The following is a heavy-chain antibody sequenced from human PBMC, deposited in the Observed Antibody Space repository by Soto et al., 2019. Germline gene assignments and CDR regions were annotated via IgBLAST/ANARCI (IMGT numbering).Heavy chain of an antibody. CDR1: GGSFSGYY. V-gene: IGHV4-34*01. D-gene: IGHD1-1*01. CDR2: INHSGST. Sequence: QVQLQQWGAGLLKPSETLSLTCAVYGGSFSGYYWSWIRQPPGKGLEWIGEINHSGSTNYNPSLKSRVTISVDTSKNQCSLKLSSVTAADTAVYYCARATAPWAFDIWGQGTMVTVSS. CDR3: ARATAPWAFDI. J-gene: IGHJ3*02.